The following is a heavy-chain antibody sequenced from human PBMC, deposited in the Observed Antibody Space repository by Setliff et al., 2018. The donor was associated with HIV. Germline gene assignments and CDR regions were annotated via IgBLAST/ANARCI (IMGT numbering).Heavy chain of an antibody. V-gene: IGHV1-18*01. J-gene: IGHJ4*02. CDR3: ARVFGVRQAFDN. D-gene: IGHD3-10*02. CDR2: ISGY. CDR1: GYTFTRHG. Sequence: ASVKVSCKASGYTFTRHGISWVRQAPGQGLEWMGWISGYTQKFQGRVTMTRDTSITTAYMELSRLSSDDTAVYYCARVFGVRQAFDNWGQGTLVTVSS.